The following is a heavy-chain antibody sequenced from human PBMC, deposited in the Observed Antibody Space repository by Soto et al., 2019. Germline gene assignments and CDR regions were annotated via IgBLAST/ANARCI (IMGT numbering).Heavy chain of an antibody. CDR1: GVSISTYW. D-gene: IGHD2-8*01. J-gene: IGHJ4*02. CDR2: IANIGTT. CDR3: ASNPPRGGAWPPDY. V-gene: IGHV4-59*01. Sequence: SETLSLTWQVSGVSISTYWWTWIRQPPGKGLEWIGYIANIGTTNYNPSLKSRVTISADRSKNQFFLNLTSVTAADTAFYYCASNPPRGGAWPPDYWGQGTLVTVSS.